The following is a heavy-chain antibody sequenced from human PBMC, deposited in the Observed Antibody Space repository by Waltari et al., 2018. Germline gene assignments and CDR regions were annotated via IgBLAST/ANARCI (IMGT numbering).Heavy chain of an antibody. CDR3: ARDYTGEGAFDI. J-gene: IGHJ3*02. CDR1: GFTFTSYA. D-gene: IGHD2-8*02. V-gene: IGHV3-30-3*01. Sequence: QVQLVESGGGVVQPGGSLSLSSAASGFTFTSYAVHWVRQAPGKGLEWVAVISLDGNTYYYADSVKGRFTMSRDNSRKMVYLQMNSLRGEDTAVYYCARDYTGEGAFDIWGQGATVTVSS. CDR2: ISLDGNTY.